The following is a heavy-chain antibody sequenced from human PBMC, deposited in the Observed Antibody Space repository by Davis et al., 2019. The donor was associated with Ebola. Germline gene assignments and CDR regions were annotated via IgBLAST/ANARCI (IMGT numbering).Heavy chain of an antibody. V-gene: IGHV3-73*01. Sequence: GESLKISCAASGFTFSGSAMHWVRQASGKGLEWVGRIRSKANSYATAYAASVKGRFTISRDDSKNTLYLQMNSLKTEDTAVYYCTTASYSSSWYENYWGQGTLVTVSS. D-gene: IGHD6-13*01. CDR3: TTASYSSSWYENY. CDR1: GFTFSGSA. J-gene: IGHJ4*02. CDR2: IRSKANSYAT.